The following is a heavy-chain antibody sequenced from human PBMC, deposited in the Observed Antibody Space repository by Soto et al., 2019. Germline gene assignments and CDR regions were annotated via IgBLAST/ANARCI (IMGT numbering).Heavy chain of an antibody. CDR3: AREGGLVGYTSSFDY. J-gene: IGHJ4*02. Sequence: PGGSLRLSCAASGFTFSSYAMHWVRQAPGKGLEWVAVISYDGSNKYYADSVKGRFTISRDNAENSLYLQMDSLRAEDTAVYYCAREGGLVGYTSSFDYWGRGTLVTVSS. V-gene: IGHV3-30-3*01. D-gene: IGHD1-26*01. CDR2: ISYDGSNK. CDR1: GFTFSSYA.